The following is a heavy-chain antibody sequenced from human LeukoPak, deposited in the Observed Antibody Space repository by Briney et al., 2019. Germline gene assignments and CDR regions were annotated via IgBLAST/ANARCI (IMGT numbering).Heavy chain of an antibody. CDR3: ARQVGYGDNFDY. Sequence: PSETLSLTCTVSGGSISSYYWSWIRQPPGKGLEWIGYIYYSGSTNYNPSLKSRVTISVDTSKNQFSLKLSSVTAADTAVCHCARQVGYGDNFDYWGQGTLVTVSS. D-gene: IGHD4-17*01. J-gene: IGHJ4*02. V-gene: IGHV4-59*08. CDR1: GGSISSYY. CDR2: IYYSGST.